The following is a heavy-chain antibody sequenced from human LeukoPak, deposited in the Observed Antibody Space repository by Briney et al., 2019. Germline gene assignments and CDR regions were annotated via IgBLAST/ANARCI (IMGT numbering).Heavy chain of an antibody. J-gene: IGHJ4*02. CDR3: AREGTLDSSGYYLGY. V-gene: IGHV4-34*01. CDR2: INHSGST. Sequence: SETLSLTCAVYGGSFSGYYWSWIRQPPGKGLEWIGEINHSGSTNYNPSLKSRVTISVDTSKNQFSLKLSSVTAADTAVYYCAREGTLDSSGYYLGYWGQGTLVTVSS. D-gene: IGHD3-22*01. CDR1: GGSFSGYY.